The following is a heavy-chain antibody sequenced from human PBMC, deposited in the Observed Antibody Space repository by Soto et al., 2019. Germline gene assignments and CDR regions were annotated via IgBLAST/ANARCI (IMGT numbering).Heavy chain of an antibody. Sequence: GASVKVSCKASGGTFSSYAISWVRQAPGQGLEWMGGIIPIFGTANYAQKFQGRVTITADESTSTAYMELSSLRSEDTAVYYCARGYDYSYGMDVWGQGTTVTVS. D-gene: IGHD4-4*01. V-gene: IGHV1-69*13. CDR1: GGTFSSYA. J-gene: IGHJ6*02. CDR3: ARGYDYSYGMDV. CDR2: IIPIFGTA.